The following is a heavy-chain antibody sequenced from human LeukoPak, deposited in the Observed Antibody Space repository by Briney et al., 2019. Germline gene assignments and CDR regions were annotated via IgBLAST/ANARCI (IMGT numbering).Heavy chain of an antibody. CDR3: ATSSYDTDQPQTGWFDP. D-gene: IGHD3-22*01. Sequence: ASVKVSCKVSGYTLTELSMHWVRQAPGKGFEWMGGFDPEDGETIYAQKFQGRVTMTEDTSTDTAYMELSSLRSEDTAVYYCATSSYDTDQPQTGWFDPWGQGTLVTVSS. CDR2: FDPEDGET. CDR1: GYTLTELS. V-gene: IGHV1-24*01. J-gene: IGHJ5*02.